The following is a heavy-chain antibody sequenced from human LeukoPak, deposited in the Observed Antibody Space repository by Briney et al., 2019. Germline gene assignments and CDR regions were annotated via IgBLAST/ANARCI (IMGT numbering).Heavy chain of an antibody. CDR2: IYYTGAT. J-gene: IGHJ6*02. CDR1: GGSISGYF. D-gene: IGHD2-15*01. Sequence: SETLSLTCTVSGGSISGYFWSCIRQPPGQRLEFIGYIYYTGATLYNPSLKSRVTISVDTSKNQFSLNLGSVTAADTAVYYCARHDPVGYYQHGMDVWGQGTTVTVSS. V-gene: IGHV4-59*08. CDR3: ARHDPVGYYQHGMDV.